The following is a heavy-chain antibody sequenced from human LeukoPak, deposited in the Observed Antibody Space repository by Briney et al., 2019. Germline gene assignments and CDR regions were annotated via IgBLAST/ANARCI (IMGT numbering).Heavy chain of an antibody. V-gene: IGHV4-39*07. CDR2: INHSGST. CDR3: ARKTIGYYYGSGSYYYYYYYMDV. J-gene: IGHJ6*03. CDR1: GGSISTNAYY. Sequence: PSETLSLTCTVSGGSISTNAYYWAWIRQPPGKGLEWIGEINHSGSTNYNPSLKSRVTISVDTSKNQFSLKLSSVTAADTAVYYCARKTIGYYYGSGSYYYYYYYMDVWGKGTTVTVSS. D-gene: IGHD3-10*01.